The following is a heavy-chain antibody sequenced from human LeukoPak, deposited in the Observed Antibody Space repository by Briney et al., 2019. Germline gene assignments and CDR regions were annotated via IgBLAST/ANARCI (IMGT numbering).Heavy chain of an antibody. Sequence: GGSLRLSCAASGFTFSSYTMNWVRQAPGMGLEWVSAIVGTGGTTYYADSVKGRFTISRDNSKNTLYLQMNSLRAEDTAVYYCAELGITMIGGVWGKGTTVTISS. V-gene: IGHV3-23*01. J-gene: IGHJ6*04. CDR3: AELGITMIGGV. D-gene: IGHD3-10*02. CDR1: GFTFSSYT. CDR2: IVGTGGTT.